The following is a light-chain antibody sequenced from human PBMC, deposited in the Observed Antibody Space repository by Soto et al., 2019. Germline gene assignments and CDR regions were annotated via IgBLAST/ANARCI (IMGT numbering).Light chain of an antibody. J-gene: IGKJ1*01. CDR2: AAS. V-gene: IGKV1-6*01. CDR1: QGIRND. Sequence: AIQITQSPSSLSASVGDRVTITCRASQGIRNDLGWYQQKPGKAPKLLIYAASSLQSGVPSRFSGSGSGTDFTLTISSLQSEDFATYYCLKDYKYPPTFGQATKVDIK. CDR3: LKDYKYPPT.